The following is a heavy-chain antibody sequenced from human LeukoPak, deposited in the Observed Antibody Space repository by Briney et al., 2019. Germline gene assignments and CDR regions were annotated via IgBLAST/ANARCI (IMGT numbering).Heavy chain of an antibody. V-gene: IGHV3-33*01. Sequence: PGGSLRLSCAASGFTFSSYGMHWVRQAPGKGLEWVAVIWYDGSNKCYADSVKGRFTISRDNSKNTLYLQMNSLRAEDTAVYYCARTAEGQPYVDYWGQGTLVTVSS. CDR3: ARTAEGQPYVDY. CDR1: GFTFSSYG. CDR2: IWYDGSNK. J-gene: IGHJ4*02. D-gene: IGHD2-8*01.